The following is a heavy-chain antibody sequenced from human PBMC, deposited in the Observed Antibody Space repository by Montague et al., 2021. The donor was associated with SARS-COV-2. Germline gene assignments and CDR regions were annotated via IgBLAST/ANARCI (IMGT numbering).Heavy chain of an antibody. J-gene: IGHJ4*02. D-gene: IGHD3-10*01. Sequence: SETLSLTCTVSGASINSYYWAWIRQPPGKGLEWIGYVHLSGSTNYNPSLRSRVTLSVDTSRNQFSLTLTSVTAADTAVYYCARHLLGSGSFSNFWGPGILVTVSS. CDR2: VHLSGST. CDR1: GASINSYY. V-gene: IGHV4-59*08. CDR3: ARHLLGSGSFSNF.